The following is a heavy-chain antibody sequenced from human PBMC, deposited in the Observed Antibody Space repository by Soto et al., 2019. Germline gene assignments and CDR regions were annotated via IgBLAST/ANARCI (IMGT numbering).Heavy chain of an antibody. CDR3: ARHPTPESYGMDV. D-gene: IGHD3-10*01. CDR1: GYSFTSYW. Sequence: GQSQRRSWNGSGYSFTSYWSRCVRQMPGKGLEWMGIIYPGDSDTRYSPSFQGQVTISADKSISTAYLQWSSLKASDTAMYYCARHPTPESYGMDVWGQGTTVTVSS. CDR2: IYPGDSDT. J-gene: IGHJ6*02. V-gene: IGHV5-51*01.